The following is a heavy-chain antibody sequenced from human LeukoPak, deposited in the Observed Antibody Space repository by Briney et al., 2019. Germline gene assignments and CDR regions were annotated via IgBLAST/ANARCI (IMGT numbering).Heavy chain of an antibody. Sequence: PGGSLRLSCAASGFTFSSYWMSWVRQAPGKGLEWVANIKQDGSEKYYVDSVKGRFTISRDNAKNTLFLQMNSLRAEDTAVYYCASLQNVPSYYYYCVMDVWGQGTTVTVSS. D-gene: IGHD2/OR15-2a*01. CDR3: ASLQNVPSYYYYCVMDV. J-gene: IGHJ6*02. V-gene: IGHV3-7*01. CDR2: IKQDGSEK. CDR1: GFTFSSYW.